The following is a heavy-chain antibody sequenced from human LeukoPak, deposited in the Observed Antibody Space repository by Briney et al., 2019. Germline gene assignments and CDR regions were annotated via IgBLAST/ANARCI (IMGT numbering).Heavy chain of an antibody. CDR2: IYYSGST. V-gene: IGHV4-59*08. D-gene: IGHD2-2*01. Sequence: SETLSLTCTVSGDSISSYYWSWIRQPPGKGLEWIGYIYYSGSTYYNPSLKSRVTISVDTSKNQFSLKLSSVTAADTAVYYCARHPQYCSSTSCYAFDYWGQGTLVTVSS. CDR1: GDSISSYY. J-gene: IGHJ4*02. CDR3: ARHPQYCSSTSCYAFDY.